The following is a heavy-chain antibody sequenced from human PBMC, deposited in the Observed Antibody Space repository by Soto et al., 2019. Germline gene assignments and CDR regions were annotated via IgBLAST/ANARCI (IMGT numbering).Heavy chain of an antibody. CDR3: ARGSGSAPRYWSGWGYDY. V-gene: IGHV4-34*01. CDR1: GGSFSGYY. D-gene: IGHD2-15*01. J-gene: IGHJ4*02. CDR2: INHSGTT. Sequence: SETLSLTCAVYGGSFSGYYWSWIRQPPGKGLEWIGEINHSGTTNYNPSLKSRVTISVDTSKNQFSLKLSSVTAADTAVYYCARGSGSAPRYWSGWGYDYWGQGTLVTISS.